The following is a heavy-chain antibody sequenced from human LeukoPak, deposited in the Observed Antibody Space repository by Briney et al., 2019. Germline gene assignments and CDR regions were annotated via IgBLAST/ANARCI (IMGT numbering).Heavy chain of an antibody. J-gene: IGHJ4*02. CDR3: ANLLSIVGAKAFDY. CDR1: GFTFDDYA. D-gene: IGHD1-26*01. V-gene: IGHV3-43*02. Sequence: GGSLRLSCAASGFTFDDYAMHWVRQAPGKGLEWVSLISGDGGGTYYADSVKGRFTISRDNSKNSLYLQMNSLRTEDTALYYCANLLSIVGAKAFDYWGQGTLVTVSS. CDR2: ISGDGGGT.